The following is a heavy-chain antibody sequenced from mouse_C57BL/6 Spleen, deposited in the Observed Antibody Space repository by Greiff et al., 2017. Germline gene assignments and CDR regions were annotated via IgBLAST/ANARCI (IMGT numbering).Heavy chain of an antibody. CDR2: ISSGSSTI. Sequence: EVMLVESGGGLVKPGGSLKLSCAASGFNFSDYGMHWVRQAPEKGLEWVAYISSGSSTIYYADTVKGRFTISRDNAKNTLFLQMTSLRSEDTAMDYCARQFITTYFDVWGTGTTVTVSS. D-gene: IGHD1-1*01. CDR3: ARQFITTYFDV. V-gene: IGHV5-17*01. CDR1: GFNFSDYG. J-gene: IGHJ1*03.